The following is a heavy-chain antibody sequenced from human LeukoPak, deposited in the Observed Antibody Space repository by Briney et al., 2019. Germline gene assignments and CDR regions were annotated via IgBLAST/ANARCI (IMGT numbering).Heavy chain of an antibody. V-gene: IGHV1-69*05. Sequence: ASVTVSFKASGGTFTSYGIGWVGQAPGQGLEWMGGIIPIFGTANYAQKFQGRVTITTDESTSTAYMELSSLRSEDTAVYYCARDQDWSGYNPWGQGTLVTVSS. D-gene: IGHD3-3*01. CDR1: GGTFTSYG. CDR3: ARDQDWSGYNP. J-gene: IGHJ5*02. CDR2: IIPIFGTA.